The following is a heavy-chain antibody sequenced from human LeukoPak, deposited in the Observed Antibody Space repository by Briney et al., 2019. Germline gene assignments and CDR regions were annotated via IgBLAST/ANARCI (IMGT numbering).Heavy chain of an antibody. CDR1: GGSFSGYY. J-gene: IGHJ4*01. CDR3: ARGDARGYSYGHFHFDH. V-gene: IGHV4-34*01. CDR2: INHSGST. Sequence: SETLSLTCAVYGGSFSGYYWSWIRQPPGKGLEWIGEINHSGSTNYNPSLKSRVTISVDTSKNQFSLKLSSVTTADTAVYYCARGDARGYSYGHFHFDHWGHGTLVTVSS. D-gene: IGHD5-18*01.